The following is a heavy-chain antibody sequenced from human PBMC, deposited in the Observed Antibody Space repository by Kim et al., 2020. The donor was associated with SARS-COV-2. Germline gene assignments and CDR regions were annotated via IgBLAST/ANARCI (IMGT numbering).Heavy chain of an antibody. CDR1: GFTFSSYS. J-gene: IGHJ4*02. CDR3: ARDDPNWNYGTTYYFDY. D-gene: IGHD1-7*01. Sequence: GGSLRLSCAASGFTFSSYSMNWVRQAPGKGLEWVSSISSSSSYIYYADSVKGRFTISRDNAKNSLYLQMNSLRAEDTAVYYCARDDPNWNYGTTYYFDYWGQGTLVTVSS. V-gene: IGHV3-21*01. CDR2: ISSSSSYI.